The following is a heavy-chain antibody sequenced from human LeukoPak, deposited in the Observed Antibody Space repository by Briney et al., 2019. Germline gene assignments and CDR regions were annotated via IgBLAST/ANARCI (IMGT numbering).Heavy chain of an antibody. CDR1: GFTFSSYS. J-gene: IGHJ4*02. CDR3: ARDNPRGIITVAGNFDY. V-gene: IGHV3-21*01. CDR2: ISSTSNYI. D-gene: IGHD6-19*01. Sequence: PGGSLRLSCAASGFTFSSYSMNWVRQAPGKGLEWVSSISSTSNYIYYADSVKGRFTISRDNAKSSLYLQMNSLRAEDTAAYYCARDNPRGIITVAGNFDYWGQGTLVTVSS.